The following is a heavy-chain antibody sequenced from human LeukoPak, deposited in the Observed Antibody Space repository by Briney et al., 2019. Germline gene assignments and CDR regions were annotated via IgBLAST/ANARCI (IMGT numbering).Heavy chain of an antibody. CDR2: IIPIFGTA. CDR1: GGSFSSFP. D-gene: IGHD6-6*01. V-gene: IGHV1-69*13. CDR3: AREYSSSIY. J-gene: IGHJ4*02. Sequence: GASVKVSCKASGGSFSSFPINWVRQAPGQGLEWMGGIIPIFGTANYAQKFQGRVTITADESTSTAYMELSSLRSEDTAVYYCAREYSSSIYWGQGTLVTVSS.